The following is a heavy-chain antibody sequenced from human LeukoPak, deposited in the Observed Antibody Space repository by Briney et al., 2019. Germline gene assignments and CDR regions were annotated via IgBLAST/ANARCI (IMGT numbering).Heavy chain of an antibody. CDR3: VRNGDYSMNA. CDR2: IHHSGAT. V-gene: IGHV4-4*02. J-gene: IGHJ5*02. CDR1: GVPISSGWW. D-gene: IGHD2-15*01. Sequence: PSETLSLTCAVSGVPISSGWWWHWVRQSPGKGLEWIAEIHHSGATHYNPSLKSRLTISVDTSKNQFSLTLTSMGAADTAVYYCVRNGDYSMNAWGQGILVTVSS.